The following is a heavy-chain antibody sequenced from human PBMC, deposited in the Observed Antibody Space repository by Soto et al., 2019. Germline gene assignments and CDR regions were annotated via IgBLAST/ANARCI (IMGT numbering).Heavy chain of an antibody. CDR3: ARADTATGRTIDY. Sequence: QVQLQESGPGLVKPSQTLSLTCTVSGGSISSGDYYWSWIRQPPGKGLEWIGYIYYSGSTYYNPSLKSRFTISVDTSKNQFSLKLSSVTAADTAVYYCARADTATGRTIDYWGQGTLVTVSS. CDR1: GGSISSGDYY. D-gene: IGHD5-18*01. CDR2: IYYSGST. V-gene: IGHV4-30-4*01. J-gene: IGHJ4*02.